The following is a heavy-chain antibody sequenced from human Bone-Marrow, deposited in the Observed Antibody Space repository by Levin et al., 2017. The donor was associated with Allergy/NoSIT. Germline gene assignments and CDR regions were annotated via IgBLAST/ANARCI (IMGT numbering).Heavy chain of an antibody. D-gene: IGHD2-2*03. V-gene: IGHV4-34*01. CDR1: GGSFSGYY. J-gene: IGHJ5*02. Sequence: SETLSLTCAVYGGSFSGYYWSWIRQPPGKGLEWIGEINHSGSTNYNPSLKSRVTISVDTSKNQFSLKLSSVTAADTAVYYCARGGGYCSSTSCPPWFDPWGQGTLVTVSS. CDR2: INHSGST. CDR3: ARGGGYCSSTSCPPWFDP.